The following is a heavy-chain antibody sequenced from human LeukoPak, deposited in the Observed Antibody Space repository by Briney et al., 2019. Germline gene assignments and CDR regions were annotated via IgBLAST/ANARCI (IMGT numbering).Heavy chain of an antibody. CDR1: GGSISSYY. CDR2: IYYSGST. V-gene: IGHV4-59*12. CDR3: AREELTTMVRGVMGY. J-gene: IGHJ4*02. Sequence: PSETLSLTCTVSGGSISSYYWSWIRQPPGKGLEWIGYIYYSGSTNYNPSLKSRVTISVDTSKNQFSLKLSSVTAADTAVYYCAREELTTMVRGVMGYWGQGTLVTVSS. D-gene: IGHD3-10*01.